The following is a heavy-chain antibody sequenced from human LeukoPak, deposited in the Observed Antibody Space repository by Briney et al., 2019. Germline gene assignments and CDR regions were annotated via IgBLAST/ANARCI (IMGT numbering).Heavy chain of an antibody. CDR1: GGSISSYY. CDR3: ARIGYYDSSGYYYSPFPSPGFDY. J-gene: IGHJ4*02. V-gene: IGHV4-59*01. CDR2: IYYSGST. Sequence: SETLSLTCTVSGGSISSYYWSWIRQPPGKGLEWIGYIYYSGSTNYNPSLKSRVTISVDTSKNQFSLKLSSVTAADTAVYYCARIGYYDSSGYYYSPFPSPGFDYWGQGTLVTVSS. D-gene: IGHD3-22*01.